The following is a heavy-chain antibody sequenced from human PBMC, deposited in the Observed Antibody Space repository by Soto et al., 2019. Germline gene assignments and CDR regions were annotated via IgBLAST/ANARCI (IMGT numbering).Heavy chain of an antibody. CDR1: GFIFDDYG. D-gene: IGHD3-22*01. Sequence: EVQLVESGGGLVQPGRSLRLSCTASGFIFDDYGLHWVRQAPGKGLEWVSGISWNSGSVGYADSVKGRFTISRDNAKNSLYLQMNSLRPEDTALYYCAKDLTYDSSGYLDYWGQGTLVTVSS. V-gene: IGHV3-9*01. CDR2: ISWNSGSV. CDR3: AKDLTYDSSGYLDY. J-gene: IGHJ4*02.